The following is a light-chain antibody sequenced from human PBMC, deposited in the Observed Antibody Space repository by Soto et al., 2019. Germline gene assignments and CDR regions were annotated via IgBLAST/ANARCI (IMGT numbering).Light chain of an antibody. CDR2: EVN. J-gene: IGLJ1*01. CDR1: SSDVGSYYP. V-gene: IGLV2-23*02. Sequence: QSALTQPASMSGSPGQSITISCTGTSSDVGSYYPVSWFQQHPGKAPKLIIYEVNKRPSRVSDRFSGSKSGNTASLTISGLQAADEVEYYCCSYAGDTTFFVFGTGTKVTVL. CDR3: CSYAGDTTFFV.